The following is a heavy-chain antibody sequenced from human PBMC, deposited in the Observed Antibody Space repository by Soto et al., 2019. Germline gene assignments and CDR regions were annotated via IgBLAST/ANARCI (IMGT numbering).Heavy chain of an antibody. V-gene: IGHV1-8*01. D-gene: IGHD6-13*01. J-gene: IGHJ4*02. CDR3: ASGVTAAADY. Sequence: QVQLVQSGAEVKKPGASVKVSCKASGYTFTSYDINWVRQAAGQGLEWMGWMNPNSGNTGYAQKFQGRVTMTRNTSISTAYMELSSLRSVESAVYYCASGVTAAADYWGQGTLVTVSS. CDR1: GYTFTSYD. CDR2: MNPNSGNT.